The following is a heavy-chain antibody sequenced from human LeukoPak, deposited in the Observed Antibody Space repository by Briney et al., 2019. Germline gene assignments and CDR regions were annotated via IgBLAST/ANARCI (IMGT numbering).Heavy chain of an antibody. CDR2: ISPRSDFT. CDR3: SAQPESLAGAMYS. D-gene: IGHD6-19*01. Sequence: GGSLRLSCTASGFTFDDYGMSWVRQAPGKGLDWVSTISPRSDFTFYADSVKGRFTVSRDNSRNTLYLHMSTLRAEDTAVYYCSAQPESLAGAMYSWGQGALVTVSS. CDR1: GFTFDDYG. V-gene: IGHV3-23*01. J-gene: IGHJ4*02.